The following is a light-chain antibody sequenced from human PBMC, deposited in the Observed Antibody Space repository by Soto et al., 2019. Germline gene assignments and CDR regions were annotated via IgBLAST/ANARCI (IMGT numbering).Light chain of an antibody. V-gene: IGKV3D-15*01. Sequence: VVLTQSPATLSLSPGERATLSCRASQSVSSYLAWYQQKPGQAPRLLIYDASNRATGIPARFSGSESGTEFTLTISSLQSEDFAVYYCQQYNNWPPVTFGQGTKVDIK. CDR2: DAS. J-gene: IGKJ1*01. CDR3: QQYNNWPPVT. CDR1: QSVSSY.